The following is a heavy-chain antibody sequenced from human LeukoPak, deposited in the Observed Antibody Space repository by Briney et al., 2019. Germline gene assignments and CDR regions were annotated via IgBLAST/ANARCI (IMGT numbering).Heavy chain of an antibody. J-gene: IGHJ5*02. V-gene: IGHV4-59*12. CDR2: IYYSGST. D-gene: IGHD4-17*01. CDR1: GGSISSYY. Sequence: IPSETLSLTCTVSGGSISSYYWSWIRQPPGKGLEWIGYIYYSGSTNYNPSLKSRVTISVDTSKNQFSLKLSSVTAADTAVYYCAPSILSDYGDNWFDPWGQGTLVTVSS. CDR3: APSILSDYGDNWFDP.